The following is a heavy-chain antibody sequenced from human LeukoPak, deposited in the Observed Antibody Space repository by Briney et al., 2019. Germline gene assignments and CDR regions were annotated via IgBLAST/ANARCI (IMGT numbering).Heavy chain of an antibody. Sequence: SETLSLTCAVSGYSISSGYYWGWIRQPPGKGLEWIAYMYNSGSTNYNPSLKSRVTISIDTSKNQFSLKLSSLTAADTAIYYCARGIEAYGDYGYWGPGILVTVSS. J-gene: IGHJ4*02. CDR1: GYSISSGYY. CDR3: ARGIEAYGDYGY. V-gene: IGHV4-61*01. D-gene: IGHD4-17*01. CDR2: MYNSGST.